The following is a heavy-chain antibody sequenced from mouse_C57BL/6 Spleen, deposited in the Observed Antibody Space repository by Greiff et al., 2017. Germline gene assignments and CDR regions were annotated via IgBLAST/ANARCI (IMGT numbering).Heavy chain of an antibody. J-gene: IGHJ4*01. Sequence: EVLLVESGGGLVKPGGSLKLSCAASGFTFSDYGMHWVRQAPEKGLEWVAYISSGSSTIYYADKVKCRFTISRDNAKNTLFLQMTSLRSEDTAMYYCARLRGYYYAMDYWGQGTSVTVSS. CDR1: GFTFSDYG. CDR3: ARLRGYYYAMDY. V-gene: IGHV5-17*01. D-gene: IGHD2-4*01. CDR2: ISSGSSTI.